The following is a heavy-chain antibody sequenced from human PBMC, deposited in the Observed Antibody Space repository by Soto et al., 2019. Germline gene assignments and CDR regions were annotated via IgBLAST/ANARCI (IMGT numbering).Heavy chain of an antibody. CDR2: ISSRSTYI. J-gene: IGHJ3*02. CDR3: ARGENFLDSDALDI. CDR1: GFNFGIYS. D-gene: IGHD2-2*03. V-gene: IGHV3-21*02. Sequence: EVQLVESGGGLVKPGGSLRLSCAASGFNFGIYSMNWVRQAPGKGLEWVSSISSRSTYIYYADSVKGRNTISRDNAKSSLFLQMNSLRAEDTAVYYCARGENFLDSDALDIWGQGTKVSVSS.